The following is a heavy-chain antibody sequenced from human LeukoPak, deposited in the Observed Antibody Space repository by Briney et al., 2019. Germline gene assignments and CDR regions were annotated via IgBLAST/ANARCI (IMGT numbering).Heavy chain of an antibody. CDR1: GFTFSSYS. CDR3: ARDTSDDIVVVPAALVFDY. Sequence: GGSLRLPCAASGFTFSSYSMNWVRQAPGKGLEWVSSISSSSSYIYYADSVKGRFTISRDNAKNSLYLQMNSLRAEDTAVYYCARDTSDDIVVVPAALVFDYWGQGTLVTVSS. V-gene: IGHV3-21*01. J-gene: IGHJ4*02. CDR2: ISSSSSYI. D-gene: IGHD2-2*01.